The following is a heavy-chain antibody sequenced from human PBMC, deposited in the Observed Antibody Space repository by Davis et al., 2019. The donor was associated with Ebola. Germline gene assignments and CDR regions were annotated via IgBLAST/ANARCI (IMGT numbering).Heavy chain of an antibody. CDR2: IRYDGSNK. CDR3: ARVFRSDRPWAVVTAGDY. Sequence: GGSLRLSCAASGFTFSSYGMHWVRQAPGKGLEWVAFIRYDGSNKYYADSVKGRFTISRDNSKNTLYLQMNSLRAEDTAVYYCARVFRSDRPWAVVTAGDYWGQGTLVTVSS. CDR1: GFTFSSYG. V-gene: IGHV3-30*02. D-gene: IGHD2-21*02. J-gene: IGHJ4*02.